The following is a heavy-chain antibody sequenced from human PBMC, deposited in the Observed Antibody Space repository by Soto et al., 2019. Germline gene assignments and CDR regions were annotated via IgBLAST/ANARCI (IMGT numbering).Heavy chain of an antibody. Sequence: ASETLSLTCTVSNDSISSGDYCWSWVRQPPGKGLEWIGCIHNSGNTDYSPSLKRRITISVDTSKNEFSLRMRSVTAADTAFYYCGSESARIGIVPWGQGTLVTVSS. CDR1: NDSISSGDYC. CDR2: IHNSGNT. V-gene: IGHV4-30-4*01. D-gene: IGHD1-26*01. J-gene: IGHJ5*02. CDR3: GSESARIGIVP.